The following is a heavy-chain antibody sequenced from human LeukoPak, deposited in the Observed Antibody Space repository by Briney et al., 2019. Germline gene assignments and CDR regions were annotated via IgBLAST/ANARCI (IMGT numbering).Heavy chain of an antibody. CDR3: AYGGNSGTFDV. CDR2: IYYSGST. CDR1: GGSITSYY. V-gene: IGHV4-59*03. J-gene: IGHJ3*01. D-gene: IGHD4-23*01. Sequence: MTSETLSLTCTVSGGSITSYYYSWIRQPPGKGLEWIGYIYYSGSTNYNPSLKSRVTMSVDMSKNQLSLKLRSVTAADTAVYYCAYGGNSGTFDVWGQGTMVSVSS.